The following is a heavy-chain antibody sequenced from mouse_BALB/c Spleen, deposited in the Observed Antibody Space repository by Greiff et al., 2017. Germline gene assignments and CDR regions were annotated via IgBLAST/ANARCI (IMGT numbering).Heavy chain of an antibody. D-gene: IGHD2-3*01. V-gene: IGHV5-9-4*01. Sequence: DVMLVESGGGLVKPGGSLKLSCAASGFTFSSYAMSWVRQSPEKRLEWVAEISSGGSYTYYPDTVTGRFTISRDNAKNTLYLEMSSLRSEDTAMYYCARGYDGYSAYWGQGTLVTVSA. CDR2: ISSGGSYT. CDR1: GFTFSSYA. CDR3: ARGYDGYSAY. J-gene: IGHJ3*01.